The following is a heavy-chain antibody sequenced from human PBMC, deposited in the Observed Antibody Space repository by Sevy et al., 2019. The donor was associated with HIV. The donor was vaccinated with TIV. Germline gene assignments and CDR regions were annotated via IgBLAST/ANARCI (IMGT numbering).Heavy chain of an antibody. CDR3: ARGGIVVVPADPFDY. V-gene: IGHV3-21*01. D-gene: IGHD2-2*01. Sequence: GESLKISCAASGFTFSSYSMNWVRQAPGKGLEWVSSISSSSSYIYYADSVKGRFTISRDNAKNSLYLQMNSLRAEDTAVYYCARGGIVVVPADPFDYWGQGTLVTVSS. J-gene: IGHJ4*02. CDR1: GFTFSSYS. CDR2: ISSSSSYI.